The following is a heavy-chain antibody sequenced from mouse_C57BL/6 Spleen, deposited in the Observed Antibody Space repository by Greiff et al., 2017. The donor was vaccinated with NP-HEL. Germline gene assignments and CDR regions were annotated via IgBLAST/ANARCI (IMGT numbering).Heavy chain of an antibody. D-gene: IGHD1-1*01. CDR1: GFNIKNTY. CDR3: ARTGTVVAPHWYFDV. J-gene: IGHJ1*03. CDR2: IDPANGNT. V-gene: IGHV14-3*01. Sequence: VQLKQSVAELVRPGASVKLSCTASGFNIKNTYMHWVKQRPEQGLEWIGRIDPANGNTKYAPKFQGKATITADTSSNTAYLQLSSLTSEDTAIYYCARTGTVVAPHWYFDVWGTGTTVTVSS.